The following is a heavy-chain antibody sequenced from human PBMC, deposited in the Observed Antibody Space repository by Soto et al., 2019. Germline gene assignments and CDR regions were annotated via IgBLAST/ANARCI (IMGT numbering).Heavy chain of an antibody. J-gene: IGHJ5*02. CDR1: GFTFDDYA. D-gene: IGHD3-10*01. CDR3: AKGQMVDATSFDP. V-gene: IGHV3-9*01. Sequence: EVQLVESGGGLVQPGRSLRLSCAASGFTFDDYAMHWVRQAPGKGLEWVSGISWHSGSIGYADSVKGRFTISRDNAMHSLYLQMNSLSAEDTAVYYCAKGQMVDATSFDPWGQGTLFTVSS. CDR2: ISWHSGSI.